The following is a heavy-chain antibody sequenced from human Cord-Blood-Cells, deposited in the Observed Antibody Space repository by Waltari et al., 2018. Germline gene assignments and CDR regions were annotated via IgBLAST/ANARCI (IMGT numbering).Heavy chain of an antibody. D-gene: IGHD5-18*01. Sequence: EVQLVESGGGLVKPGGSLRLSCAASGLTSSRYSTNWVRQAPGKGLEWVSSISSSSSYIYYADSVKGRFTISRDNAKNSLYLQMNSLRAEDTAVYYCARVGIPAYFDYWGQGTLVTVSS. J-gene: IGHJ4*02. CDR1: GLTSSRYS. CDR3: ARVGIPAYFDY. CDR2: ISSSSSYI. V-gene: IGHV3-21*01.